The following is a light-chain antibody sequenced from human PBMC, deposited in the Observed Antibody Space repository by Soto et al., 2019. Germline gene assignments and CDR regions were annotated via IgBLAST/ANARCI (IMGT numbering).Light chain of an antibody. CDR3: QQYNKWPPGT. CDR2: GAS. CDR1: QSVSSN. Sequence: IVMTQSPATLSVSPGERATLSCRASQSVSSNLAWYQQKRGQAPRLVVYGASTRATGIPARFSGSGSGTEFTFTISTLQSEDFAVYYCQQYNKWPPGTFGQGTKVDIK. V-gene: IGKV3-15*01. J-gene: IGKJ1*01.